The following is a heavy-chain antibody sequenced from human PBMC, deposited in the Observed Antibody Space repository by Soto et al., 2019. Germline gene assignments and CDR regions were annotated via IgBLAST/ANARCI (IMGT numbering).Heavy chain of an antibody. Sequence: EVQLLESGGGLVQPGGSLRLSCAASGFTFSSYAMSWVRQAPGKGLEWVSAISGSGGSTYYADSVKGRFTISRDNAKNSLYLQMNSLRAEDTAVYYCARVGTPGDYVPHLSHYYYYGMDVWGQGTTVTVSS. J-gene: IGHJ6*02. D-gene: IGHD4-17*01. V-gene: IGHV3-23*01. CDR3: ARVGTPGDYVPHLSHYYYYGMDV. CDR2: ISGSGGST. CDR1: GFTFSSYA.